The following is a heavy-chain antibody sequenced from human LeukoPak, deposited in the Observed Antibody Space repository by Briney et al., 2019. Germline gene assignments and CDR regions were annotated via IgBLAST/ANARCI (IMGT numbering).Heavy chain of an antibody. D-gene: IGHD2-2*01. V-gene: IGHV3-15*01. CDR2: MKSKTDGGTT. CDR3: VPIKNIVVGPAGREAVDY. Sequence: GGSLRLSCAASGFTFSNAWMSWVRQAPGKGLEWVGRMKSKTDGGTTEYAAPVKGRFTISRDDSKNTLYLQMNSLETEDTGVYYCVPIKNIVVGPAGREAVDYWGQGTLVTVSS. CDR1: GFTFSNAW. J-gene: IGHJ4*02.